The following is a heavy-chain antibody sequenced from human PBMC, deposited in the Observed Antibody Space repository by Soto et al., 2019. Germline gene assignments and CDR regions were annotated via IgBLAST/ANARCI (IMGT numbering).Heavy chain of an antibody. Sequence: GESRKISCKASRYSFSNYWIAWVSQMPGKGLEYMGIIYPSDSDSRYSPSFEGQVTFSADKSINTAYLQWSRLRASDTAMSYCARPGFYADYSSNYFDPWGQGTLVTVSS. D-gene: IGHD4-17*01. J-gene: IGHJ5*02. CDR2: IYPSDSDS. V-gene: IGHV5-51*01. CDR3: ARPGFYADYSSNYFDP. CDR1: RYSFSNYW.